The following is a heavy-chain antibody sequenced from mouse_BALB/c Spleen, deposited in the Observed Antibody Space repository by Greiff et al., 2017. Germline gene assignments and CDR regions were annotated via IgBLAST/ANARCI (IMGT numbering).Heavy chain of an antibody. V-gene: IGHV4-2*02. CDR1: GFDFSRYW. CDR2: INPGSSTI. Sequence: DVKLQESGGGLVQPGGSLNLSCAASGFDFSRYWMSWARQAPGKGQEWIGEINPGSSTINYTPSLKDKFIISRDNAKNTLYLQMSKVRSEDTALYYCARQGLYYAMDYWGQGTSVTVSS. J-gene: IGHJ4*01. D-gene: IGHD3-1*01. CDR3: ARQGLYYAMDY.